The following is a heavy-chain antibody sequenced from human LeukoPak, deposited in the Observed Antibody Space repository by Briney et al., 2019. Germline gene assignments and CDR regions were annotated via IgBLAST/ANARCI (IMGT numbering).Heavy chain of an antibody. Sequence: SETLSLTCTVSGYSISTGYYWGWIRQSPGKGLEWIGYVSHSGTTQYHPSLESRVTISLDTAKNQFSLKLNSVTAADTAVYYCARRGSWYPPYYYYYMDVWGKGTTVTISS. CDR2: VSHSGTT. D-gene: IGHD6-13*01. V-gene: IGHV4-38-2*02. CDR1: GYSISTGYY. CDR3: ARRGSWYPPYYYYYMDV. J-gene: IGHJ6*03.